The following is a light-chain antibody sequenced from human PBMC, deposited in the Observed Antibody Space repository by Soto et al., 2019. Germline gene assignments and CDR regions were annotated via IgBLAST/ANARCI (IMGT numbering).Light chain of an antibody. CDR1: QGISKS. Sequence: DIQLTQSPSFLSASVRNRVTITCRASQGISKSLALYQQKPGKAHKLMIYDGYHLQSGVQSRFSGSGSGTDFTLPISSLQPDDFATYYCQHYNSYSEAFGQGTKVAIK. CDR2: DGY. V-gene: IGKV1-9*01. CDR3: QHYNSYSEA. J-gene: IGKJ1*01.